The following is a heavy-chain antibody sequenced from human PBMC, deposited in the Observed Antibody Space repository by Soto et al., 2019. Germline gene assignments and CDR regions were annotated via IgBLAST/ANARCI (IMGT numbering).Heavy chain of an antibody. CDR1: GFFFSSYT. V-gene: IGHV3-23*01. CDR3: AEAGDQQWVRLPFDY. J-gene: IGHJ4*02. Sequence: EVQLLESGGGLVQPGGSLRLSCVGSGFFFSSYTMTWVRQAPGKGLEWVSSFSATSENTYYADSVRGRFTISRDNSKNRIFLQMNSLTAEDTAMYYCAEAGDQQWVRLPFDYWGQGILVIVSS. D-gene: IGHD6-19*01. CDR2: FSATSENT.